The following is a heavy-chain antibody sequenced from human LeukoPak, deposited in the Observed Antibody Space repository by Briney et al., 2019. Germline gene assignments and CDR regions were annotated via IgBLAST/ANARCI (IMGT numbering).Heavy chain of an antibody. CDR2: IYHNGST. D-gene: IGHD3-22*01. Sequence: SETLSLTCAVSGGSISSGGYSWSWIRQPPGKGLEWIGYIYHNGSTYYNPSLKSRVTISVDRSKNQFSLKLSSVTAADTAMYYCASRSRGYYLTYYFDYWGQGTLVTVSS. J-gene: IGHJ4*02. CDR3: ASRSRGYYLTYYFDY. CDR1: GGSISSGGYS. V-gene: IGHV4-30-2*01.